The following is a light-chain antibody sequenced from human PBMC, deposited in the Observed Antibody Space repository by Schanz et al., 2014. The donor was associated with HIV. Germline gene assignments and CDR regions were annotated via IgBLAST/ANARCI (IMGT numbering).Light chain of an antibody. J-gene: IGLJ1*01. CDR2: RNN. CDR3: AAWDDSLSGYV. Sequence: QSVLTQPPSTSGAPGQRVSISCSGIRSDAVNWYQQFPGTAPKLLIYRNNQRPSGVPDRFSGSKSGTSASLAISGLRSEDEADYYCAAWDDSLSGYVFGTGTKLTVL. CDR1: RSDA. V-gene: IGLV1-47*01.